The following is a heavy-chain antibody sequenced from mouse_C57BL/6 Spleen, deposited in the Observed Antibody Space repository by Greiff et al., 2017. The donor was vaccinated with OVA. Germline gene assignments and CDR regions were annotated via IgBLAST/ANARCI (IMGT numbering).Heavy chain of an antibody. CDR2: INPNNGGT. V-gene: IGHV1-26*01. CDR3: ARSSTYYGNWGYAMDY. CDR1: GYTFTDYY. Sequence: VQLQQSGPELVKPGASVKISCKASGYTFTDYYMNWVKQSHGKSLEWIGDINPNNGGTSYNQKFKGKATLTVDKYSSTAYMELRSLTSEDSAVYYCARSSTYYGNWGYAMDYWGQGTSVTVSS. J-gene: IGHJ4*01. D-gene: IGHD2-10*01.